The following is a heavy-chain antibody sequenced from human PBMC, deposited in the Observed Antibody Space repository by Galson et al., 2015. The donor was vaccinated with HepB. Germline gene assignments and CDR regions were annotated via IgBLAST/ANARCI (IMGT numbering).Heavy chain of an antibody. Sequence: SVKVSCKASGYTFTSYSMHWVRQAPGQGLEWMGIINPSGGSTSYAQKFQGRVTMTRDTSTSTVYMELSSLRSEDTAVYYCAREIRQQLVADYWGQGTLVTVSS. CDR1: GYTFTSYS. CDR3: AREIRQQLVADY. D-gene: IGHD6-6*01. J-gene: IGHJ4*02. CDR2: INPSGGST. V-gene: IGHV1-46*01.